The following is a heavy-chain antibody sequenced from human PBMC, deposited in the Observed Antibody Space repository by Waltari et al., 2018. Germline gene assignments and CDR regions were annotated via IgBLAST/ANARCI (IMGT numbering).Heavy chain of an antibody. V-gene: IGHV1-2*02. CDR3: ARLSEF. J-gene: IGHJ1*01. CDR1: GYIFNDYY. CDR2: INPNGGAT. Sequence: QVHPVQSGPEVKKPGASVQVSCQTSGYIFNDYYMHWVRQAPGQGLAFMGWINPNGGATFYAPKFRDRVTITTDASISTVYMHLTSLRSDDTALYYCARLSEFWGQGTLITVSS.